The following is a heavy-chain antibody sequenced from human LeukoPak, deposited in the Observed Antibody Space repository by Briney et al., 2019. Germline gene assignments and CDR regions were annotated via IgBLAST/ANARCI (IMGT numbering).Heavy chain of an antibody. CDR2: ISAYNGNT. J-gene: IGHJ6*02. D-gene: IGHD1-1*01. CDR1: GYTFTSYG. V-gene: IGHV1-18*01. CDR3: ARDRRVQLEGEYYYGMDV. Sequence: ASVKVSCKASGYTFTSYGISWVRQAPGQGLEWMGWISAYNGNTNYAQKLQGRVTMTTDTSTSTAYMEPRSLRSDDTAVYYCARDRRVQLEGEYYYGMDVWGQGTTVTVSS.